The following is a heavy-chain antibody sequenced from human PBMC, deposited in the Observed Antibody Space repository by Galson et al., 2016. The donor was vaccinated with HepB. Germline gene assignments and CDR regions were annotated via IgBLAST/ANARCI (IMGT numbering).Heavy chain of an antibody. CDR1: GFTFSSYT. CDR2: ISSSSSSI. J-gene: IGHJ4*02. Sequence: SLRLSCAASGFTFSSYTMNWVRQAPGKGLEWVSYISSSSSSIYYADSVKGRFTISRDNAKNSLYLQMNSLRAEDTAVYYCAKYGRIYCSSASCHDHFHYWGQGTLVTVSS. D-gene: IGHD2-2*01. CDR3: AKYGRIYCSSASCHDHFHY. V-gene: IGHV3-48*01.